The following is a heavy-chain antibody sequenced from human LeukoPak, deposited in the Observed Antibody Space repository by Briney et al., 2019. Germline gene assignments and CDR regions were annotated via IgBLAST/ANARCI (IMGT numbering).Heavy chain of an antibody. CDR3: ASAYYDILTGYFDY. V-gene: IGHV4-38-2*01. CDR1: GYSISSGYY. J-gene: IGHJ4*02. Sequence: PSETLSLTCAVSGYSISSGYYWGWIRQPPGKGLEWIGSIYHSGSTYYNPSLKSRVTISVDTSKNQFSLKLSSVTAADTAGYYCASAYYDILTGYFDYWGQGTLVTVSS. CDR2: IYHSGST. D-gene: IGHD3-9*01.